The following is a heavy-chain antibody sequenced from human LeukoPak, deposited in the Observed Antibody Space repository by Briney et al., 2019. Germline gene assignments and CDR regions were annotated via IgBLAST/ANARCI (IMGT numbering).Heavy chain of an antibody. D-gene: IGHD2-2*02. J-gene: IGHJ4*02. Sequence: ASVKVSCKASGYTFTSYYMHWVRQAPGQGLEWMGIINPSGGSTSYAQKFQGRVTMTRDTSTSTVYMELSSLRSEDTAVYYCARDHCSSTSCYRGGFYDYWGQGTLVTVSS. CDR1: GYTFTSYY. CDR3: ARDHCSSTSCYRGGFYDY. V-gene: IGHV1-46*01. CDR2: INPSGGST.